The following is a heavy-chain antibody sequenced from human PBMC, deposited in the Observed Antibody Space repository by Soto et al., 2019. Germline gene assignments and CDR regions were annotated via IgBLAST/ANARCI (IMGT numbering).Heavy chain of an antibody. Sequence: PSETLSLTCAVSGGSISSSNWWSWVRQPPGKGLEWIGEIYHSGSTNYNPSLKSRVTISVDKSKNQFSLKLSSVTAADTAVYYCARDMIAVAGTFFDYWGQGTLVTVSS. J-gene: IGHJ4*02. V-gene: IGHV4-4*02. CDR2: IYHSGST. D-gene: IGHD6-19*01. CDR1: GGSISSSNW. CDR3: ARDMIAVAGTFFDY.